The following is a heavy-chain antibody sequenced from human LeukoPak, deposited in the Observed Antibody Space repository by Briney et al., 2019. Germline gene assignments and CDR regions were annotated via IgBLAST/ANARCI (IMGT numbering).Heavy chain of an antibody. CDR1: GFTYNNYY. D-gene: IGHD2/OR15-2a*01. Sequence: PGGSPRLSCAASGFTYNNYYMSWVRQAPGKGLEWVANINQDGSRRYYMDSVKGRFTISRDNAKKSVYLQMDSLRAEDTAVYYCARSLWPEDLWGQGTLVTVSS. CDR3: ARSLWPEDL. V-gene: IGHV3-7*01. CDR2: INQDGSRR. J-gene: IGHJ5*02.